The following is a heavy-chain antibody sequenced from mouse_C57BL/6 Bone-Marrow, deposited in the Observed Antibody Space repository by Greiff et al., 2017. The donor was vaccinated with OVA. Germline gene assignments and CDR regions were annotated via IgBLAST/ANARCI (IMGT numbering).Heavy chain of an antibody. CDR1: GFNIKDYY. Sequence: EVKLMESGAELVKPGASVKLSCTASGFNIKDYYMHWVKQRTEQGLEWIGRIDPEDGETKYAPKFQGKATITADTSSNTAYLQLSSLTSEDTAVYYCAREDLGGWLRRDPFAYWGQGTLVTVSA. CDR2: IDPEDGET. CDR3: AREDLGGWLRRDPFAY. V-gene: IGHV14-2*01. J-gene: IGHJ3*01. D-gene: IGHD2-2*01.